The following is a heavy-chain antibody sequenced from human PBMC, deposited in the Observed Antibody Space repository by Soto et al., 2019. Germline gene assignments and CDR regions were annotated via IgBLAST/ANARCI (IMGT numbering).Heavy chain of an antibody. J-gene: IGHJ4*02. CDR1: GFSLRTSGVG. D-gene: IGHD3-10*01. Sequence: QITLKESGPTLVKPKQTLPLTCTFSGFSLRTSGVGVGWFRSPPGKALEWLALIYWDDDKRYSPSLKSRLTITKDTSKNQVVLTMTNMDPVDTATYYCAHSGYGSGSYRFDYWGQGTLVTVSS. CDR3: AHSGYGSGSYRFDY. CDR2: IYWDDDK. V-gene: IGHV2-5*02.